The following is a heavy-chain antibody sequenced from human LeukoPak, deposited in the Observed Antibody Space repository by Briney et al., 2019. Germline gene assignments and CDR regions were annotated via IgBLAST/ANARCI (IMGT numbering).Heavy chain of an antibody. Sequence: SETLSLTCTVSDGSISDNYWSLIRQPPGKGLEWIGYAYYSGHTNYNSSLKSRVTMSLDTSKSQFSLRLSSVTAADTAVYFCARHPFATPFDYWGPGTLVTVSS. V-gene: IGHV4-59*08. CDR2: AYYSGHT. D-gene: IGHD2-15*01. CDR3: ARHPFATPFDY. CDR1: DGSISDNY. J-gene: IGHJ4*02.